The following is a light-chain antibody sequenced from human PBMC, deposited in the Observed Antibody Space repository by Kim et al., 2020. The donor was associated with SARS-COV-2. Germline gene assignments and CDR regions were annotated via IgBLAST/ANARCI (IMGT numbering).Light chain of an antibody. CDR2: AAS. Sequence: DIQMTQSPSSLSASVGDRVTITCQASQYISNYLNWYQQKPGKAPKLLIYAASNLETGVPSRFSGSGSGTDFTFTISSLQPEDIATYYCQQYGNLWTFGQGTKVDIK. CDR1: QYISNY. CDR3: QQYGNLWT. J-gene: IGKJ1*01. V-gene: IGKV1-33*01.